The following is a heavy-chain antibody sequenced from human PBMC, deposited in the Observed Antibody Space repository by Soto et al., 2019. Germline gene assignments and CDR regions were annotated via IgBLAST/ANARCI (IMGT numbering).Heavy chain of an antibody. J-gene: IGHJ4*02. CDR3: ARTYCTNGVCYSTEFDF. V-gene: IGHV1-18*01. D-gene: IGHD2-8*01. CDR1: GYTFTNSG. Sequence: ASVKVSCKASGYTFTNSGFTWGRQAPGQGLEWMGWISAYNGNTNYAQKVRGRVTMTTDTPTSTAYMELKSLQSDDTAVYYCARTYCTNGVCYSTEFDFWGQGTLVTVSS. CDR2: ISAYNGNT.